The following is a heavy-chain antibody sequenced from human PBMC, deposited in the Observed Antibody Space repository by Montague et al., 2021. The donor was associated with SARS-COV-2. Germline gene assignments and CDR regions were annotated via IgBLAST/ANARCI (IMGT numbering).Heavy chain of an antibody. V-gene: IGHV3-30*18. CDR3: AKDYGGYVGY. D-gene: IGHD5-12*01. Sequence: SLRLSCAASGFTFSSYGMHWVRQAPGKGLEWVAVISYDESNKYYADSVKGRFTISRDNSKNTLYLQMNSLRAEDTAVYYCAKDYGGYVGYWGQGTLVTVSS. CDR1: GFTFSSYG. J-gene: IGHJ4*02. CDR2: ISYDESNK.